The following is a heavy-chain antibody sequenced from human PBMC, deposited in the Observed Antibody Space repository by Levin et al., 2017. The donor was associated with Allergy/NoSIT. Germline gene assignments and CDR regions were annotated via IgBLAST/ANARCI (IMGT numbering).Heavy chain of an antibody. V-gene: IGHV3-48*04. Sequence: GESLKISCAASGFTFSTYPMNWVRQAPGKGLEWFSYIRGNSDAISYADSVKGRFTISRDNAQNSLYLQMNSLRAADTAVYYCARDHSWSSDSWGQGTLVTVSS. CDR2: IRGNSDAI. J-gene: IGHJ4*02. D-gene: IGHD2-8*02. CDR3: ARDHSWSSDS. CDR1: GFTFSTYP.